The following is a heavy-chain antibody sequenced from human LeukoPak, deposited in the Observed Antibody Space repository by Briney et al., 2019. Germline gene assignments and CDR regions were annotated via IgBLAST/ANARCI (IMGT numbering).Heavy chain of an antibody. CDR1: GVSFSGYY. J-gene: IGHJ5*02. CDR2: INHSGST. Sequence: SETLSLTCAVYGVSFSGYYWSWIRQPPGKGLEWIGEINHSGSTNYNPSLKSRVTISVDTSKNQFSLKLSSVTAADTAVYYCARGRIVVVPAARNWFDPWGQGTLVTVSS. V-gene: IGHV4-34*01. D-gene: IGHD2-2*01. CDR3: ARGRIVVVPAARNWFDP.